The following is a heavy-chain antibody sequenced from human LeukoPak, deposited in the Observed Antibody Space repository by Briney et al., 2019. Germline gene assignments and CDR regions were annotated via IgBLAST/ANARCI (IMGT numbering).Heavy chain of an antibody. D-gene: IGHD3-10*02. J-gene: IGHJ6*04. CDR3: AELGITMIGGV. CDR1: GFTFSSYW. V-gene: IGHV3-7*01. CDR2: IKQDGSEK. Sequence: GGSLRLSCAASGFTFSSYWMSWVRQAPGKGLEWVASIKQDGSEKYYVDSVKGRFTISRDNAKNSLYLQMNSLRAEDTAVYYCAELGITMIGGVWGKGTTVTISS.